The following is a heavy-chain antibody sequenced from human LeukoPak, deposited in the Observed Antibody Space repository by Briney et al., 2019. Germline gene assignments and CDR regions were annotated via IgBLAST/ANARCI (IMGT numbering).Heavy chain of an antibody. D-gene: IGHD3-22*01. J-gene: IGHJ4*02. CDR3: ARLDNYYDSSGEDY. Sequence: GGSLRLSCAASGFTFSSNYMSWVRQAPGQGLEWVSVIYSGGSTYYADSVKGRFTISRDNSKNTPYLQMNSLRAEDTAVYYCARLDNYYDSSGEDYWGQGTLVTVSS. CDR1: GFTFSSNY. V-gene: IGHV3-53*01. CDR2: IYSGGST.